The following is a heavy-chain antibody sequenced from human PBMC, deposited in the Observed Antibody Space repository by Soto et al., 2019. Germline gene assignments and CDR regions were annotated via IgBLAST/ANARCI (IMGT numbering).Heavy chain of an antibody. CDR1: GFTFTRYD. D-gene: IGHD2-2*01. CDR3: ARDGAISESAYYSYYVMDV. J-gene: IGHJ6*02. V-gene: IGHV3-21*01. Sequence: EVQLVESGGGLVKPGGSLRLSCAASGFTFTRYDMTWVRQVPGKGLEWVSSISGSSSYIYYADSVEGRFTISRDNAKNSLFLQMNSLRAEETAVYYCARDGAISESAYYSYYVMDVWGQGTTVTVSS. CDR2: ISGSSSYI.